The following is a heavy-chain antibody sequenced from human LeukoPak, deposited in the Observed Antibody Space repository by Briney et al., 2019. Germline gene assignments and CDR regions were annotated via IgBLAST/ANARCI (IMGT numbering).Heavy chain of an antibody. CDR3: ASKISGWPFDY. D-gene: IGHD6-19*01. V-gene: IGHV4-39*01. CDR2: IYYSGST. J-gene: IGHJ4*02. CDR1: GGSISSSSYY. Sequence: SETLSLTCTVSGGSISSSSYYWGWIRQPPGKGLEWIGSIYYSGSTYYNPSLKSRVTISVDTSKNQFSLKLSSVTAADTAVYYCASKISGWPFDYWGQGTLVTVSS.